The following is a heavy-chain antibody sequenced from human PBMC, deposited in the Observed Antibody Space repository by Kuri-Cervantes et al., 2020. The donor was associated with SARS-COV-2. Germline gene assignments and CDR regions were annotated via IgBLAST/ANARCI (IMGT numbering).Heavy chain of an antibody. Sequence: GESLKISCAASGFTFSSYWMHWVRQAPGKGLVWVSRINSDGSSTSYADSVKGRFTISRDNAKNTLYLQMNSLRAEDTAVYYCARGRRIDYGDYAGWGRMNWFDPWGQGTLVTVSS. CDR2: INSDGSST. V-gene: IGHV3-74*01. D-gene: IGHD4-17*01. CDR1: GFTFSSYW. J-gene: IGHJ5*02. CDR3: ARGRRIDYGDYAGWGRMNWFDP.